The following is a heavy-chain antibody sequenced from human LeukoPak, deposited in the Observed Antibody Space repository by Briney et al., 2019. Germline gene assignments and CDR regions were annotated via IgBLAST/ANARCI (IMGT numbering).Heavy chain of an antibody. CDR1: GGSISSGDFY. CDR2: IYYSGST. CDR3: ARGFSY. J-gene: IGHJ4*02. D-gene: IGHD3-3*01. V-gene: IGHV4-30-4*01. Sequence: SETLSLTCIVSGGSISSGDFYWSWIRKSPGKGLEWIGYIYYSGSTHYNPSLKSRVSISMDTSKNQFSLKLTSVTAADTAVYFCARGFSYWGQGTLVTVSS.